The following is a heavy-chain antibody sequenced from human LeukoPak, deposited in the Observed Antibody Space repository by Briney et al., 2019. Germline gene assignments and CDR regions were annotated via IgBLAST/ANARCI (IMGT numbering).Heavy chain of an antibody. Sequence: GGSLRLSCTGSGFTFRTYAFSWVRQAPGKGLEWVSAISGSGGSTYYADSVKGRFTISRDNSKNTLYLQMNSLRAEDTAVYYCAKSSRGVPAAIYWFDPWGQGTLVTVSS. V-gene: IGHV3-23*01. J-gene: IGHJ5*02. D-gene: IGHD2-2*01. CDR1: GFTFRTYA. CDR2: ISGSGGST. CDR3: AKSSRGVPAAIYWFDP.